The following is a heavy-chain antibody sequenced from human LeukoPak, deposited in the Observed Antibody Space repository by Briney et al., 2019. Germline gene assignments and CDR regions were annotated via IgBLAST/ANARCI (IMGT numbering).Heavy chain of an antibody. CDR2: IIPIFGTA. V-gene: IGHV1-69*05. Sequence: SVKVSCKASGGTFSSYAISWVRQAPGQGLEWMGGIIPIFGTANYAQKFQGSVTITTDESTSTAYMELSSLRSEDTAVYYCARGPPLGYLDAFDIWGQGTMVTVSS. J-gene: IGHJ3*02. D-gene: IGHD5-18*01. CDR1: GGTFSSYA. CDR3: ARGPPLGYLDAFDI.